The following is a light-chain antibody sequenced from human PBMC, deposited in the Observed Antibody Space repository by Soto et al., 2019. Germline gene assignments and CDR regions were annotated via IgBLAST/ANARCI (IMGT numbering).Light chain of an antibody. J-gene: IGKJ2*01. Sequence: EIVLTQSPATLSLSPGEGATLSCRASQSVSSYLAWYQQKPGQAPRLLIYDASNRATDIPARFSGSGSGTEFTLTISSLEPEDFAVYYCQQRSNWLYTFGQGTKLEIK. CDR1: QSVSSY. CDR2: DAS. CDR3: QQRSNWLYT. V-gene: IGKV3-11*01.